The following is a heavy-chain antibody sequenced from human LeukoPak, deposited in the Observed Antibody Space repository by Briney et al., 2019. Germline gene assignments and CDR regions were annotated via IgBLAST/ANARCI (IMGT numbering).Heavy chain of an antibody. Sequence: PGGSLRLSCAASGFTFSSYGMSWVRQAPGKGLEWVANIKQDGNEKYYADPVKGRFTISRDNGKNSLDMQMNSLRADGTAVYYCARDTLGEGEDANYAVYYFDYWGQGTVVTVSS. J-gene: IGHJ4*02. CDR2: IKQDGNEK. D-gene: IGHD4/OR15-4a*01. CDR3: ARDTLGEGEDANYAVYYFDY. V-gene: IGHV3-7*01. CDR1: GFTFSSYG.